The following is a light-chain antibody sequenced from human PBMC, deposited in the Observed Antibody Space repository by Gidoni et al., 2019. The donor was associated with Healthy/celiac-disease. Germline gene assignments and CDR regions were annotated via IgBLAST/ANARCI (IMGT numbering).Light chain of an antibody. V-gene: IGKV3-15*01. CDR1: QSVSSN. CDR3: QQYNNWPPP. CDR2: GAS. J-gene: IGKJ1*01. Sequence: IVMTQSPATLSVSPGERATLSCRASQSVSSNLAWYQQKPGQAPRLLIYGASTRATGIPARFSGSVSGTEFTLTISSLQSEDFAVYYCQQYNNWPPPFGQGTKVEIK.